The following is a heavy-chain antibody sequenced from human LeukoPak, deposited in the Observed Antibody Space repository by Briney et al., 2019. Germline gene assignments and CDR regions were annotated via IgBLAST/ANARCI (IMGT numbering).Heavy chain of an antibody. CDR3: ARVRVAAAASFDY. CDR2: INPSGGST. J-gene: IGHJ4*02. CDR1: GYTFTSYG. V-gene: IGHV1-46*01. D-gene: IGHD6-19*01. Sequence: ASVKVSCKASGYTFTSYGISWVRQAPGQGLEWMGIINPSGGSTSYAQKFQGRVTMTRDTSTSTVYTELSSLRSEDTAVYYCARVRVAAAASFDYWGQGTLVTVSS.